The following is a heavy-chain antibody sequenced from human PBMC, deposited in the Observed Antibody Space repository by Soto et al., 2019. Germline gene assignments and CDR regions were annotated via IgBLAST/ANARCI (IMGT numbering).Heavy chain of an antibody. V-gene: IGHV4-59*12. J-gene: IGHJ4*02. Sequence: PSETLSLTCTVSGDSIRSYYWTWIRQPPGRGLEWIGHVYYGGSTNYNPSLQSRVTISLDTSKNQFSLKLSSVTAADTAVYYCASLLRARNFDYWGQGTLVTVSS. CDR3: ASLLRARNFDY. CDR2: VYYGGST. D-gene: IGHD1-26*01. CDR1: GDSIRSYY.